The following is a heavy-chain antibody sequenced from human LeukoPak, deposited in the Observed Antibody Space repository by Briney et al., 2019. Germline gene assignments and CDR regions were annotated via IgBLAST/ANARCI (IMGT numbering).Heavy chain of an antibody. V-gene: IGHV4-4*02. CDR1: GGSISSSNW. Sequence: SETLSLTCAVSGGSISSSNWWSWVRQPPGKGLEWIGEIYHSGSTNYNPSLKSQVTISVDKSKNQFSLKLSSVTAADTAVYYCARGRRYYDSSGYYYGTLIDYWGQGTLVTVSS. D-gene: IGHD3-22*01. CDR2: IYHSGST. J-gene: IGHJ4*02. CDR3: ARGRRYYDSSGYYYGTLIDY.